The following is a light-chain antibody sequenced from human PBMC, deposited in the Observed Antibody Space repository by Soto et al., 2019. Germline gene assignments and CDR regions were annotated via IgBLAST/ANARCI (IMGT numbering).Light chain of an antibody. J-gene: IGKJ1*01. CDR3: HQYARTPAWDRWT. CDR2: GAS. Sequence: EIVLTQSPGTPSLSPGERATISCRASQSISSSNLAWYQQKPGRAPRLLLYGASNRAAGIPDRFSGSGSGTDFTLTISRLEAEDFVMYYCHQYARTPAWDRWTLGPGTKV. CDR1: QSISSSN. V-gene: IGKV3-20*01.